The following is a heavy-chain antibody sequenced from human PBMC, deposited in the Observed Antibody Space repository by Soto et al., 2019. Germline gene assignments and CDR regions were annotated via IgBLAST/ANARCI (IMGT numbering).Heavy chain of an antibody. CDR2: IIPILGIA. CDR3: AALASLWELLPTYYFDY. D-gene: IGHD1-26*01. J-gene: IGHJ4*02. CDR1: GGTFSSYT. V-gene: IGHV1-69*02. Sequence: VSCKASGGTFSSYTISWGRQAPGQGLEWMGRIIPILGIANYAQKFQGRVTITGDKSTSTAYMELSSLRSEDTAVYYCAALASLWELLPTYYFDYWGQGTLVTLSS.